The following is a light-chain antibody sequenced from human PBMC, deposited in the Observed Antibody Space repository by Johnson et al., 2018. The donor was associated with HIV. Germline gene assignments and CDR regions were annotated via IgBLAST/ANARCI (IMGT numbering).Light chain of an antibody. V-gene: IGLV1-51*01. Sequence: QSVLTQPPSVSAAPGQKVTISCSGSSSNIGNNYVSWYQQLPGTAPKLLIYDNNKRPSGIPARFSGSKSGTSATLGITRLQPGDEDDYYCGTWDDSLRAGRGFGTGTKVTVL. CDR2: DNN. CDR1: SSNIGNNY. CDR3: GTWDDSLRAGRG. J-gene: IGLJ1*01.